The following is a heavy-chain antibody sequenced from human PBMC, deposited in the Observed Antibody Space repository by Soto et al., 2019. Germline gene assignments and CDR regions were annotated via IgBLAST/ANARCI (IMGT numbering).Heavy chain of an antibody. CDR2: IYYSGST. V-gene: IGHV4-31*03. Sequence: PSETLSLTCTVSGGSITSGGYFWSWIRQHPGKGLEWIGYIYYSGSTYYEPSLKSRVTISIDTSNNQLSLTLTSVTAADTAIYYCARGEWYNWGQGTLVTVSS. CDR1: GGSITSGGYF. D-gene: IGHD3-3*01. CDR3: ARGEWYN. J-gene: IGHJ4*02.